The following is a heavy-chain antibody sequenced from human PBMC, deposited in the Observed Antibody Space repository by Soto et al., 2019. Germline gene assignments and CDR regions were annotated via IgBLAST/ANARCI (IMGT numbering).Heavy chain of an antibody. CDR2: IYSGGST. V-gene: IGHV3-53*04. Sequence: EVQLVESGGGLVQPGGSLRLSCAASGFTVSSNYMSWVRQAPGKGLEWVSVIYSGGSTYYADSVKGRFTISRHNSKNTLKLQMNSLRAEDTAVYYCARGRDCGGDCPNWFDPWGQGTLVTVSS. J-gene: IGHJ5*02. D-gene: IGHD2-21*02. CDR1: GFTVSSNY. CDR3: ARGRDCGGDCPNWFDP.